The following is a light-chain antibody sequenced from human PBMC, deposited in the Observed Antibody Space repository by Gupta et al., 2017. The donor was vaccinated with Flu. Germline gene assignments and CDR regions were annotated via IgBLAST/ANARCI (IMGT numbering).Light chain of an antibody. J-gene: IGKJ1*01. Sequence: PSSLSASVGDRVTITCRASQGIRNDLGRHQQKPGKAPKRLIYAASRSQSPVPSRFSGSGSGTALTLRIISLQPEDFATYYCRRQTTYPWTFGPGTKVEIK. CDR1: QGIRND. CDR3: RRQTTYPWT. V-gene: IGKV1-17*01. CDR2: AAS.